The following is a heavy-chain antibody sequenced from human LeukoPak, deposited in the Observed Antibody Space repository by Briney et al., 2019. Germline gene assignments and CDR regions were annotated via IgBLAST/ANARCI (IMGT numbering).Heavy chain of an antibody. V-gene: IGHV3-21*01. CDR3: ARDLASVELGSGVFDY. CDR1: GFTFSSYW. CDR2: ISSSSSYI. Sequence: GGSLRLSCAASGFTFSSYWMSWVRQAPGKGLEWVSSISSSSSYIYYADSVKGRFTISRDNAKNSLYLQMNSLRAEDTAVYYCARDLASVELGSGVFDYWGQGTLVTVSS. D-gene: IGHD1-7*01. J-gene: IGHJ4*02.